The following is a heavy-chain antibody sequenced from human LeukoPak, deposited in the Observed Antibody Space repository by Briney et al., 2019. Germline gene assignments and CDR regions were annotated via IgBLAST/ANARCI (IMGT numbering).Heavy chain of an antibody. CDR3: ARRVSGDYGHWFDP. Sequence: SETLSLTCPVSGGSVSSGNYYWTWIRQPPGKGLEWIGYNSYSGSANYNPSLKSRVTILLDTSKNQFSLKLSSVTAADTAIYSCARRVSGDYGHWFDPWGQGTLVTVSS. D-gene: IGHD4-17*01. J-gene: IGHJ5*02. CDR1: GGSVSSGNYY. CDR2: NSYSGSA. V-gene: IGHV4-61*01.